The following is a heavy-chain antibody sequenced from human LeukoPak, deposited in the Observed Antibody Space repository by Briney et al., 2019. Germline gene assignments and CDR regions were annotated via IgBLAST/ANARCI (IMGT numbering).Heavy chain of an antibody. V-gene: IGHV3-74*01. CDR1: GFTFNNYW. J-gene: IGHJ6*02. CDR2: INSDGSST. CDR3: ARDRYYQYTMDV. Sequence: GGSLRLSCVASGFTFNNYWMHWVRQAPGKGLVWVSRINSDGSSTNYADSVKGRFTISRDNAKNTLYLQMNSLRAEDTAVSYCARDRYYQYTMDVWGQGTTVIVSS.